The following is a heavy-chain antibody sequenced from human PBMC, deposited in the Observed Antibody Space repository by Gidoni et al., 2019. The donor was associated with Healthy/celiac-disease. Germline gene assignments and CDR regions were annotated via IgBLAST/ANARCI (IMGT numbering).Heavy chain of an antibody. CDR2: IFSNDEE. J-gene: IGHJ5*02. V-gene: IGHV2-26*01. D-gene: IGHD3-10*01. CDR1: GFSLSNARMG. CDR3: ARIWFGEEFDP. Sequence: QVTLKESGPVLLKSSESLTLTCTVPGFSLSNARMGVSWIRQRPEKALEWLAHIFSNDEESYITSLKSRLTISKDTSKRQVVLTMTNMDPVDTATYYCARIWFGEEFDPWGQGTLVTVSS.